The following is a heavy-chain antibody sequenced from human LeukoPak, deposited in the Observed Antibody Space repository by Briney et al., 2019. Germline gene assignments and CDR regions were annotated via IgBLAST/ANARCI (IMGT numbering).Heavy chain of an antibody. CDR1: GGSISSYY. J-gene: IGHJ3*02. V-gene: IGHV4-4*07. CDR3: AVCSVTGRAFDI. Sequence: SETLSLTCTFSGGSISSYYWSWIRQPAGKGLEWIGRIYTSGSTNYNPSLKSRVTVSVDTSKNQFSLKLSSVTAADTAVYYCAVCSVTGRAFDIWGQGTMVTVSS. CDR2: IYTSGST. D-gene: IGHD3-10*02.